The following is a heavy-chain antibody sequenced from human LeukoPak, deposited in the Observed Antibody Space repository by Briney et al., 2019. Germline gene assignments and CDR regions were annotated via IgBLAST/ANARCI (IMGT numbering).Heavy chain of an antibody. Sequence: SETLSLTCAVYGGSFSGYYWSWIRQPPGKGLEWIGEINHSGSTNYNPSLKSRVTISVDTSKNQFSLKLSSVTAADTAVYYCAREGVGYYESPDAFDIWGQGTMVTVSS. V-gene: IGHV4-34*01. CDR1: GGSFSGYY. D-gene: IGHD3-22*01. J-gene: IGHJ3*02. CDR2: INHSGST. CDR3: AREGVGYYESPDAFDI.